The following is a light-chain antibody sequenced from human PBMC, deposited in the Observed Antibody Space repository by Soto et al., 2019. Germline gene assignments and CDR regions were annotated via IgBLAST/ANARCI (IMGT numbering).Light chain of an antibody. CDR3: QQYASSPRT. CDR1: QSVGRNF. CDR2: DSS. J-gene: IGKJ4*01. V-gene: IGKV3-20*01. Sequence: EIVLTQSPGTLSLSPGERATLSCRASQSVGRNFLAWYQHKPGQAPRLLIYDSSRRATGIPARCSGSGSGTDFTLTISRLEPEDFAVYYCQQYASSPRTFGGGTKVEIK.